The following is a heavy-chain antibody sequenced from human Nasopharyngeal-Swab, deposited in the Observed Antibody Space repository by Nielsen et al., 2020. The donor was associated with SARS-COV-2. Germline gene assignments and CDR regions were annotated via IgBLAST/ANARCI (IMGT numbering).Heavy chain of an antibody. CDR2: IKQDGSEK. CDR3: AKHLTAHPFDY. CDR1: GFTFSSYW. Sequence: GGSLRLSCAASGFTFSSYWMSWVRQAPGKGLEWVANIKQDGSEKYYVDSVKGRFTISRDNAKNSLYLQMNSLRAEDTGVYYCAKHLTAHPFDYWGQGTLVTVSS. D-gene: IGHD7-27*01. V-gene: IGHV3-7*03. J-gene: IGHJ4*02.